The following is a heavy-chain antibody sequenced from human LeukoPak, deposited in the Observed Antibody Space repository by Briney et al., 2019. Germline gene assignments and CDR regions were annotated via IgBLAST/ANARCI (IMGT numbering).Heavy chain of an antibody. CDR3: AREVLWFGESAATYYMDV. D-gene: IGHD3-10*01. V-gene: IGHV4-59*01. CDR1: GGSSSSYY. J-gene: IGHJ6*03. Sequence: PSETLSLXCTVSGGSSSSYYWSWIRRPPGKGLESIGYIYYSGSTNYNPSLKSRVTISVDTSKNQFSLKLSSVTAADTAVYYCAREVLWFGESAATYYMDVWGKGTTVTVSS. CDR2: IYYSGST.